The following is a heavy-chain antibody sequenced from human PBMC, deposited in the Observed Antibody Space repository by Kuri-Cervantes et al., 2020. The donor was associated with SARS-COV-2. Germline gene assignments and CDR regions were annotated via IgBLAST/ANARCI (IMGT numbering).Heavy chain of an antibody. J-gene: IGHJ4*02. CDR2: IRYDGSNK. V-gene: IGHV3-30*02. Sequence: GESLKISCAASGFTSSSYGMHWVRQAPGKGLEWVAFIRYDGSNKYYADSVKGRFTISRDNSKNTLYLQMNSLRAEDTAVYYCAGLYSSSWSYDYWGQGTLVTDSS. D-gene: IGHD6-13*01. CDR3: AGLYSSSWSYDY. CDR1: GFTSSSYG.